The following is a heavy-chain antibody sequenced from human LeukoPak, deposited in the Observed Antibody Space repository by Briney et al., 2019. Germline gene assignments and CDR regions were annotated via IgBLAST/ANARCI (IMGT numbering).Heavy chain of an antibody. CDR3: ARAPRGESMAHSLDF. Sequence: ASVKVSCKASGYKFNYFGTTWVRQAPGQGLEWLGWISAYSGNTKYAQKLQGRVTMTTDTSTNTAYMELRSLRSNDTAVYYCARAPRGESMAHSLDFWGQGTLVTVSS. J-gene: IGHJ4*02. V-gene: IGHV1-18*01. CDR2: ISAYSGNT. CDR1: GYKFNYFG. D-gene: IGHD2-8*01.